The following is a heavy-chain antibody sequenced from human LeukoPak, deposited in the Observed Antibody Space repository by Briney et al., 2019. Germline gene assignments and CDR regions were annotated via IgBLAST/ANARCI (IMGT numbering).Heavy chain of an antibody. V-gene: IGHV3-49*04. CDR3: TRVSEITGSYYNGCFDY. J-gene: IGHJ4*02. Sequence: GGSLRLSCTASGFTFGDYAMSWVRQAPGKGLEWVGFIRSKAYGGTTEYAASVKGRFTISRDDSKSIAYLQMNSLKTEDTAVYYCTRVSEITGSYYNGCFDYWGQGTLVTVSS. D-gene: IGHD3-10*01. CDR1: GFTFGDYA. CDR2: IRSKAYGGTT.